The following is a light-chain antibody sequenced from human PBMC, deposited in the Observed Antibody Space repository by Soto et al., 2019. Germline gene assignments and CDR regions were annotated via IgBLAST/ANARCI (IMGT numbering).Light chain of an antibody. CDR2: GAS. V-gene: IGKV3-20*01. CDR1: QSVSSSY. Sequence: EIVLTQSPGTLSLSPGERATLSCRASQSVSSSYLAWYQQKPGQAPRLLIYGASSRATGIPDRFSGSGSGTEFTLTIRSLQPDDFATYYCKQHNSYSGTFGGGTKVDIK. CDR3: KQHNSYSGT. J-gene: IGKJ4*01.